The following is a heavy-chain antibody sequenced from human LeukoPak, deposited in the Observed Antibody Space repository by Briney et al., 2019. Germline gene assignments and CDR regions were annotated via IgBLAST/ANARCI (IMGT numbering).Heavy chain of an antibody. Sequence: SETLSLTCTVSGGSISSYYWSWIRQPPGKGLEWIGSIYYSGSTYYNPSLKSRVTISVDTSKNQFSLKLSSVTAADTAVYYCARGARKQGYCSGGSCYSGRYYYYGMDVWGQGTTVTVSS. CDR3: ARGARKQGYCSGGSCYSGRYYYYGMDV. J-gene: IGHJ6*02. V-gene: IGHV4-39*07. CDR2: IYYSGST. CDR1: GGSISSYY. D-gene: IGHD2-15*01.